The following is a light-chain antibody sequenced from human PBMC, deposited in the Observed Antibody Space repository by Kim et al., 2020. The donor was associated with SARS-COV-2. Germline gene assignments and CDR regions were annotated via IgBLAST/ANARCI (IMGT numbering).Light chain of an antibody. V-gene: IGLV2-14*01. CDR1: SSDVGDYDY. Sequence: LTQPASVSGSPGQSITISCTGTSSDVGDYDYVSWYQQHPGKAPKLMVYDVTKRPSGVSHRFSGSKSGNTASLTISGLQAEDGADYYCSSYTASSTWVFGGGTKVTV. CDR3: SSYTASSTWV. J-gene: IGLJ3*02. CDR2: DVT.